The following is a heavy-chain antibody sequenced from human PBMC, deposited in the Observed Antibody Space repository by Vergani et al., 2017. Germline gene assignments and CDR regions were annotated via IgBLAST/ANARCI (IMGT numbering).Heavy chain of an antibody. J-gene: IGHJ3*02. Sequence: QVQLQESGPGLVKPSETLSLTCTVSGGSISNYYWSWIRQSAGKGLEWIGRIYTSGSTNYNPSLKSRVTMSVDTSKNQFSLKLTSVTAADTAVYYCARDRIALGEDAFDIWGQGTMVTVSS. CDR1: GGSISNYY. V-gene: IGHV4-4*07. CDR2: IYTSGST. D-gene: IGHD3-10*01. CDR3: ARDRIALGEDAFDI.